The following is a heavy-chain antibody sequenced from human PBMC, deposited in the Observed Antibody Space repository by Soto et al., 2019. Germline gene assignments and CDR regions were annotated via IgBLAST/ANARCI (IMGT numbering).Heavy chain of an antibody. D-gene: IGHD5-12*01. CDR3: ARVYSGYDSSPYNWFDP. CDR1: GYTFTSYG. J-gene: IGHJ5*02. Sequence: QVQLVQSGAEVKKPGASVKVSCKASGYTFTSYGITWVRQAPGQGLEWMGWISAYNGNTNYAQKLQGRVTMTTDTSTSTAYMELRSLRSDDTAVYYGARVYSGYDSSPYNWFDPWGQGTLVTVSS. CDR2: ISAYNGNT. V-gene: IGHV1-18*01.